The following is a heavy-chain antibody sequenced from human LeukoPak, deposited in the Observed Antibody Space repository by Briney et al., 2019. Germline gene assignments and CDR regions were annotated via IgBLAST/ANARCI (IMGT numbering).Heavy chain of an antibody. CDR1: GFTFSSYA. V-gene: IGHV3-23*01. J-gene: IGHJ4*02. CDR3: ARKTPRFGDYDY. D-gene: IGHD2-15*01. CDR2: ISGSGGTT. Sequence: SGGSLRLSCAASGFTFSSYALSWVRQAPGKGLEWVSVISGSGGTTHYADSVKGRFTISRDNSKNTLYLQMNSLRAEDTAVYYCARKTPRFGDYDYWGQGTLVTVSS.